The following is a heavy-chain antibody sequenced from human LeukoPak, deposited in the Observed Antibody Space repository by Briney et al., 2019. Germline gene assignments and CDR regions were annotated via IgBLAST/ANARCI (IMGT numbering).Heavy chain of an antibody. CDR2: IYYSGST. CDR3: TSAYCGGDCTPYWYFDL. J-gene: IGHJ2*01. V-gene: IGHV4-59*08. Sequence: SETLSLTCTVSGGSISSYYWSWIRQPPGKGLEWIGYIYYSGSTNYNPSLKSRVTISVDTSKNQFSLKLSSVTAADTAVYYCTSAYCGGDCTPYWYFDLWGRGTLVTVSS. CDR1: GGSISSYY. D-gene: IGHD2-21*02.